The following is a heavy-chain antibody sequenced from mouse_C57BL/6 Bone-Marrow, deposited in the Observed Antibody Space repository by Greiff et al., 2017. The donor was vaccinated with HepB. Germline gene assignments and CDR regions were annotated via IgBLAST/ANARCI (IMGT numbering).Heavy chain of an antibody. CDR3: ARLLRYLDYFDY. CDR1: GYTFTNYW. V-gene: IGHV1-63*01. J-gene: IGHJ2*01. CDR2: IYPGGGYT. Sequence: VHLVESGAELVRPGTSVKMSCKASGYTFTNYWIGWAKQRPGHGLEWIGDIYPGGGYTNYNEKFKGKATLTADKSSSTAYMQFSSLTSEDSAIYYCARLLRYLDYFDYWGQGTTLTVSS. D-gene: IGHD1-1*01.